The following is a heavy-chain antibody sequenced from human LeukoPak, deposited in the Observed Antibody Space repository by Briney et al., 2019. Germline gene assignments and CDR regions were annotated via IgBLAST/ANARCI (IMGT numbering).Heavy chain of an antibody. D-gene: IGHD2-2*01. CDR1: GFTFSSYG. CDR2: IRYDGSNK. Sequence: PGGSLRLSCAASGFTFSSYGMHWVRQAPGKGLEWVAFIRYDGSNKYYADSVKGRFTISRDNSKNTLFLQMHSLRAEDTAIYYCAKHATEGGSSSTSSWDYWGQGTLVTVSS. J-gene: IGHJ4*02. CDR3: AKHATEGGSSSTSSWDY. V-gene: IGHV3-30*02.